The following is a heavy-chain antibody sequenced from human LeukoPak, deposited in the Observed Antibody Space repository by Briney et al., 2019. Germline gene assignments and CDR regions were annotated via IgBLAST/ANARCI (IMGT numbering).Heavy chain of an antibody. Sequence: QPGGSLRLSCAASGFTFSSYSMNWVRQAPGKGLEWVSYISSSSDTVYYADSVKGRFTISRDTAKNSLYLQMNSLRAEDTAVYYCARDKPPGSVWGQGTLVTVSS. CDR2: ISSSSDTV. CDR1: GFTFSSYS. V-gene: IGHV3-48*04. J-gene: IGHJ4*02. D-gene: IGHD1-14*01. CDR3: ARDKPPGSV.